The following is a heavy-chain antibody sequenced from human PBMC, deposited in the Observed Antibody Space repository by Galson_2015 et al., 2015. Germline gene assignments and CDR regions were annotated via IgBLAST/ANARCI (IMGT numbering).Heavy chain of an antibody. Sequence: SLRLSCAASGFTFTSAYMSWIRQAPGKGLEWVAQIKSKGAGGATDYAAPVRGRFTITRDDSTATIHLHMNSLQTEDTAMYYCGRSTVVTPYFDYWGQGTLVTVSS. CDR2: IKSKGAGGAT. J-gene: IGHJ4*02. CDR1: GFTFTSAY. D-gene: IGHD4-23*01. CDR3: GRSTVVTPYFDY. V-gene: IGHV3-15*01.